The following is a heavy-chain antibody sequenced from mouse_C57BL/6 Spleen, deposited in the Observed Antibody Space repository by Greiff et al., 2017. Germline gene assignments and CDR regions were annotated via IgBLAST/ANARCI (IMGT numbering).Heavy chain of an antibody. J-gene: IGHJ4*01. CDR1: GYSITSGYY. Sequence: DVQLVESGPGLVKPSQSLSLTCSVTGYSITSGYYWNWIRQFPGNKLEWMGYISYDGSNNYNPSLKNRISITRDTSKNQFFLKLNSVTTEDTATYYCARDPYDYGHYYAMDYWGQGTSVTVSS. CDR3: ARDPYDYGHYYAMDY. D-gene: IGHD2-4*01. CDR2: ISYDGSN. V-gene: IGHV3-6*01.